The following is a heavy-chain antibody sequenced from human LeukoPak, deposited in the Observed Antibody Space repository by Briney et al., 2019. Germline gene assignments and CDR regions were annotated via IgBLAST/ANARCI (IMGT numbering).Heavy chain of an antibody. D-gene: IGHD4-17*01. J-gene: IGHJ4*02. CDR3: ARAMTTVTTFIMDYFDY. V-gene: IGHV3-53*01. Sequence: GGSLRLSCAASGFTVSSNYMSWVRQAPGKGLEWVSVIYSGGSTYYADSVKGRFTISRDNSKNTLYLQMNSLRAEDTAVYYCARAMTTVTTFIMDYFDYWGQGTLVTVSS. CDR1: GFTVSSNY. CDR2: IYSGGST.